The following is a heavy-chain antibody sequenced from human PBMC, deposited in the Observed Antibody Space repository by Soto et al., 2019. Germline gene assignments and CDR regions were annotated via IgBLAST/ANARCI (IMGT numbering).Heavy chain of an antibody. CDR3: AREPHSYGYNYYYYYGMDV. D-gene: IGHD5-18*01. CDR2: ISAYNGNT. V-gene: IGHV1-18*01. CDR1: GYTFTSYC. Sequence: ASVEVSCKASGYTFTSYCISWVRQAPGQGLEWMGWISAYNGNTNYAQKLQGRVTMTTDTSTSTAYMELRSLRSDDTAVYYCAREPHSYGYNYYYYYGMDVWGQGTTVTVSS. J-gene: IGHJ6*02.